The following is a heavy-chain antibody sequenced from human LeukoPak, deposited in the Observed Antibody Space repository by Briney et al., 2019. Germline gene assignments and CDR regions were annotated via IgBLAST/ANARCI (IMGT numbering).Heavy chain of an antibody. Sequence: ASVTVSCKVSGYTLTELSMHWVRQAPGKGLEWMGGFDPEDGETIYAQKFQGRVTMTEDTSTDTAYMELSSLRSEDTAVYYCATDSIYCSGGSCYGYWGQGTLVTVSS. CDR1: GYTLTELS. V-gene: IGHV1-24*01. J-gene: IGHJ4*02. D-gene: IGHD2-15*01. CDR3: ATDSIYCSGGSCYGY. CDR2: FDPEDGET.